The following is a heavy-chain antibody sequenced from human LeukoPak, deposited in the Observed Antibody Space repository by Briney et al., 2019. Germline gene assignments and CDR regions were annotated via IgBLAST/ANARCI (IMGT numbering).Heavy chain of an antibody. CDR1: GFNFRAYW. CDR3: ARATNASARDH. V-gene: IGHV3-7*01. CDR2: LNQDADRE. Sequence: GGSLRLSCAASGFNFRAYWMSWARQAPGKGLEWVASLNQDADREYYVDSVKGRFTSSRDNAKHSLYLQMDSLRVEDTAVYYWARATNASARDHWGQGTLVTVSS. J-gene: IGHJ4*02.